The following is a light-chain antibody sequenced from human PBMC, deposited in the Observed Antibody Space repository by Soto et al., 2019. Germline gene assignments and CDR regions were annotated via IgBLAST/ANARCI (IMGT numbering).Light chain of an antibody. CDR3: ATWDDSLNGVV. V-gene: IGLV1-44*01. CDR1: SSNFGSNT. CDR2: IDS. J-gene: IGLJ2*01. Sequence: QSVLTQPPSASGTPGQGVTISCSGSSSNFGSNTVNWYQQLPGTAPKVLIYIDSQRPSGVPDRFSGSKSGTSASLAISGLQSEDESDYSCATWDDSLNGVVFGGGTKLTVL.